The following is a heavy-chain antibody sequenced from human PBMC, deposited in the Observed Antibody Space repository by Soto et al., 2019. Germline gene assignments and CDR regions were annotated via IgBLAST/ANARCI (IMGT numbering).Heavy chain of an antibody. CDR1: AVSEFSFSDQY. D-gene: IGHD2-15*01. Sequence: PGGSLRLSCTVSAVSEFSFSDQYMDWVRQAPGKGLEWVGRSRNRVNNFSTAYAASVQGRFTISRDESKNTVYLQMHSLKTDDTAVYYCSCVDPSAKSPDYWGQGALVTVSS. J-gene: IGHJ4*02. V-gene: IGHV3-72*01. CDR3: SCVDPSAKSPDY. CDR2: SRNRVNNFST.